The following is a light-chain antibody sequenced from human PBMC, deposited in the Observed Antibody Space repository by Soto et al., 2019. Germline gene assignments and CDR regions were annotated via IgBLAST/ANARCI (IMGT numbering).Light chain of an antibody. J-gene: IGKJ1*01. CDR1: QNINTY. CDR3: QQSYTTPRT. V-gene: IGKV1-39*01. CDR2: GTS. Sequence: DIQMTQSPSSLSASVGDRVTITCRASQNINTYLNWYQQKPGKALKLLIYGTSSLQSGVPSRFSGSGSGTDFTLTISSLQPEDFATYYCQQSYTTPRTFGQVTKVDIK.